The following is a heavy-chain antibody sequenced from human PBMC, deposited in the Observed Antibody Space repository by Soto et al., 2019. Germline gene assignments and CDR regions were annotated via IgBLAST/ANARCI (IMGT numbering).Heavy chain of an antibody. CDR2: IYYRGNT. CDR1: GGSMSPYY. Sequence: SETLSLTCTVSGGSMSPYYWSWIRQAPGKGLEWIANIYYRGNTNYNPSLESRVTISVDTSKNQFSLKLNSMTAADTAVYYCARHSKKTGDFDYYYGMDVWGQGTAVT. CDR3: ARHSKKTGDFDYYYGMDV. V-gene: IGHV4-59*08. J-gene: IGHJ6*02. D-gene: IGHD7-27*01.